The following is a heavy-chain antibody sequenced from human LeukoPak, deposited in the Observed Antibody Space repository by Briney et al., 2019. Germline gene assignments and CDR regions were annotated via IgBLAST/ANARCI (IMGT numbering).Heavy chain of an antibody. CDR3: ARDSGTVTSFDY. Sequence: ASVKVSCKASGYTFASYGISWVRQAPGQGLEWMGWISAYNGNTNYAQNLQGRVTMTTETSTSTAYMELSRLRSDDTAVYYCARDSGTVTSFDYWGQGTLVTVSS. D-gene: IGHD4-17*01. V-gene: IGHV1-18*01. CDR2: ISAYNGNT. J-gene: IGHJ4*02. CDR1: GYTFASYG.